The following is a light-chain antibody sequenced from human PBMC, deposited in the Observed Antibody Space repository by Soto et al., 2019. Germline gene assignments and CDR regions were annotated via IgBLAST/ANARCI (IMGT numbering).Light chain of an antibody. CDR1: NIGSKS. Sequence: SYELTQPPSVSGAPGKTARITCWGNNIGSKSVHWYQQKPGQAPVLVIYYDSDRPSGIPERFSGSNSGNTAPLTISRVEAGDEADYYCQVWDSSSDHPYVVFGGGTKLTVL. J-gene: IGLJ2*01. CDR2: YDS. V-gene: IGLV3-21*04. CDR3: QVWDSSSDHPYVV.